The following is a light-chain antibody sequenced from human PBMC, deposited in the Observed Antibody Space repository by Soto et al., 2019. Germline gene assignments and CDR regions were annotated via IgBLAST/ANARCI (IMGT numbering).Light chain of an antibody. CDR1: QSISSW. J-gene: IGKJ2*01. CDR2: DAS. CDR3: QQYNSYSYT. V-gene: IGKV1-5*01. Sequence: DIQMTQSPSTLSASVGDRVTITCRASQSISSWLAWYQQKPGKAPKLLIYDASSLESGVPSRFGGSGSGTEFTLTISSLQPDDFATYYCQQYNSYSYTFGHGTKLEIK.